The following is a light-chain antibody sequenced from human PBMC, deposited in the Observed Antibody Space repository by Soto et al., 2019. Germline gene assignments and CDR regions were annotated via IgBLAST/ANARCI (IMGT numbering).Light chain of an antibody. CDR3: QQSYSTLWT. CDR2: AAS. V-gene: IGKV1-39*01. CDR1: QSISSY. J-gene: IGKJ1*01. Sequence: DIQMTQSPSSLSASVGDRVTITCRASQSISSYLNWYQQKPGKAPKLLIYAASSLQSEVPSRFSGSGSGTDFTLTISSLQPEDFATYYCQQSYSTLWTFGQGTKV.